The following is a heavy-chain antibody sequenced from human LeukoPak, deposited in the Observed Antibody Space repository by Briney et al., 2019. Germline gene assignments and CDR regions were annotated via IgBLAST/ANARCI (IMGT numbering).Heavy chain of an antibody. D-gene: IGHD6-19*01. CDR1: GFNFNFAA. CDR3: ARNGGSGWYGY. CDR2: ISSSGSTI. J-gene: IGHJ4*02. V-gene: IGHV3-48*04. Sequence: GGSLRLSCAASGFNFNFAAMNWVRQAPGKGLEWVSYISSSGSTIYYADSVKGRFTISRDNAKNSLYLQMNSLRAEDTAVYYCARNGGSGWYGYWGQGTLVTVSS.